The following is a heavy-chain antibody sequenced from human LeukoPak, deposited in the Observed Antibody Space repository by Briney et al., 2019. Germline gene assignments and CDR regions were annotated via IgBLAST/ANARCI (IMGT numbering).Heavy chain of an antibody. CDR1: GFTFSSYW. CDR3: VKQWLRLSQDYYYGMDV. V-gene: IGHV3-7*01. J-gene: IGHJ6*02. D-gene: IGHD5-12*01. Sequence: GGSLRLSCAASGFTFSSYWMSWVRQAPGKGLEWVANIKQDGSEKYYVDSVKGRFTISRDNSKNTLYLQMNSLRAEDTAVYYCVKQWLRLSQDYYYGMDVWGQGTTVTVSS. CDR2: IKQDGSEK.